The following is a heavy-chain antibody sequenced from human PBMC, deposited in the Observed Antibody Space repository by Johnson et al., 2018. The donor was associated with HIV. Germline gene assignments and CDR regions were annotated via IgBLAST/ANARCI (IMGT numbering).Heavy chain of an antibody. CDR2: IWYDGSRK. CDR1: GFIFSSYG. J-gene: IGHJ3*02. D-gene: IGHD4-17*01. CDR3: VKEASRGTVTQAPDAFDI. Sequence: QVQLVESGGGVVQSGGSLRLSCAASGFIFSSYGMNWVRQALGKGLEWVAFIWYDGSRKYYPDSVKGRFTISRVNSKNMLYLQMNSLRVEDTAVYYCVKEASRGTVTQAPDAFDIWGQGTVVTVSS. V-gene: IGHV3-30*02.